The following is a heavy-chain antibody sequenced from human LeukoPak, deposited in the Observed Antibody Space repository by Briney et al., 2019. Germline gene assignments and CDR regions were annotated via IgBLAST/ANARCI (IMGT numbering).Heavy chain of an antibody. Sequence: PSQTLSLTCTVSGGSISSGGYYWRWLRQHPGKGLEWIGYIYYSGSTYHNPSLKSRVTISVDTSKNQFSLKLSSVTAADTAVYYCAREEYSSSSFGVYYYYYMDVWGKGTTVTVSS. D-gene: IGHD6-6*01. CDR2: IYYSGST. CDR1: GGSISSGGYY. V-gene: IGHV4-31*03. CDR3: AREEYSSSSFGVYYYYYMDV. J-gene: IGHJ6*03.